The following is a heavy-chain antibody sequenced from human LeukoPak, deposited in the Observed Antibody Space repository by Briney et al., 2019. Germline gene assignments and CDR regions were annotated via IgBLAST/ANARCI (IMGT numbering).Heavy chain of an antibody. CDR1: GFTFCNYW. CDR2: INSDGSST. D-gene: IGHD2-15*01. V-gene: IGHV3-74*01. CDR3: ARGYCSGGSCSAGWFDP. Sequence: PGGSLRLSCAASGFTFCNYWMHWVRQAPGKGLVWVSRINSDGSSTSYAESVKGRFTISRDNAKNTLYLQMNSLRAEDTAVYYCARGYCSGGSCSAGWFDPWGQGTLVTVSS. J-gene: IGHJ5*02.